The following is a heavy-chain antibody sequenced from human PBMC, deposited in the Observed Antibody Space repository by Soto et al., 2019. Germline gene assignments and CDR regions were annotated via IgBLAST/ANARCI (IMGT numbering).Heavy chain of an antibody. V-gene: IGHV1-3*01. CDR1: GYTFTSYA. Sequence: ASVKVSCKASGYTFTSYAMHWVRQAPGQRLEWKGWINAGNGNTKYSQKFQGRVTITRDTSASTAYMELSSLRPEDTAVYYCARVMTPLLWFGELLYDKGNWFDPWGQGTLVTVSS. CDR2: INAGNGNT. J-gene: IGHJ5*02. D-gene: IGHD3-10*01. CDR3: ARVMTPLLWFGELLYDKGNWFDP.